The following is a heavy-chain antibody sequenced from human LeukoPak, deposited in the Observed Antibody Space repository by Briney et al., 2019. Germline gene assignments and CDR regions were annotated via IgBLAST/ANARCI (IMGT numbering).Heavy chain of an antibody. Sequence: GASVKASCKASGYTFTSYGISWVRQAPGQGLEWMGWISAYNGNTNYAQKLQGRVTMTTDTSTSTAYMELRSLRSDDTAVYYCARDRLDVWFGELSDAFDIWGQGTMVTVSS. V-gene: IGHV1-18*01. CDR1: GYTFTSYG. D-gene: IGHD3-10*01. CDR3: ARDRLDVWFGELSDAFDI. J-gene: IGHJ3*02. CDR2: ISAYNGNT.